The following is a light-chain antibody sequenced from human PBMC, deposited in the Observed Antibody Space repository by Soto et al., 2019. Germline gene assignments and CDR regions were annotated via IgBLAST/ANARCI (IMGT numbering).Light chain of an antibody. Sequence: PGERASLSCWASQSISSSFLAWYQQKPGQAPRLLIYGASSRATGIPDRFSGTGSETDFTLTISRLEPEDFAVYYCQQYNNWPLTFGQGTRLEIK. CDR1: QSISSSF. V-gene: IGKV3-20*01. J-gene: IGKJ5*01. CDR3: QQYNNWPLT. CDR2: GAS.